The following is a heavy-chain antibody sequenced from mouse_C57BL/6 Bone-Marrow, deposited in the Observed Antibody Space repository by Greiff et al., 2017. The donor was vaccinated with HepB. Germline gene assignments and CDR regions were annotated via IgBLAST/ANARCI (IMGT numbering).Heavy chain of an antibody. D-gene: IGHD2-3*01. CDR2: IDPSDSYT. CDR3: ARSYDPYAMDY. V-gene: IGHV1-69*01. CDR1: GYTFTSYW. Sequence: QVQLQQPGAELVMPGASVKLSCKASGYTFTSYWMHWVKQRPGQGLEWIGEIDPSDSYTNYNQKFKGKSTWTIDKSSSTAYMQLSSLTSEDSAVYYCARSYDPYAMDYWGQGTSVTVSS. J-gene: IGHJ4*01.